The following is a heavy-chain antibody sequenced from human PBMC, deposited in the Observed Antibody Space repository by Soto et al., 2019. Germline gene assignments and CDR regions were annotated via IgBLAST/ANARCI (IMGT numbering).Heavy chain of an antibody. CDR3: ARHRGGYCGATSCPGFDY. Sequence: PSETMCLTSTVADAYISSSDYYWGWIRQPPGKGLEWIGSFYYSGSTYSNPSLKSRVSISVDPSKNQFSLKLSSVTAADTAVYYCARHRGGYCGATSCPGFDYWGQGTLVTVSS. V-gene: IGHV4-39*01. CDR2: FYYSGST. CDR1: DAYISSSDYY. J-gene: IGHJ4*02. D-gene: IGHD2-2*03.